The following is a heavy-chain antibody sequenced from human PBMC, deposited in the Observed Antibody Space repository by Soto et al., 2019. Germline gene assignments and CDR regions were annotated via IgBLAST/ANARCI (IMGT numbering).Heavy chain of an antibody. D-gene: IGHD4-17*01. J-gene: IGHJ6*02. CDR3: ARGSDYQYYYYDMDV. CDR2: INAGNGNT. V-gene: IGHV1-3*01. CDR1: GGTFSSYT. Sequence: ASVKVSCKASGGTFSSYTISWVRQAPGQRLEWMGWINAGNGNTKYSQKFQGRVTITRDTSASTAYMELSSLSSEDTAVNYCARGSDYQYYYYDMDVWGQGTTVTVSS.